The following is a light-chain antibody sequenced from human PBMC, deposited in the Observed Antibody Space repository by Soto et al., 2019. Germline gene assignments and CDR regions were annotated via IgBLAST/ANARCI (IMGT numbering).Light chain of an antibody. V-gene: IGKV1-5*03. CDR1: QSISNW. CDR2: KAS. J-gene: IGKJ1*01. CDR3: QQYNSYSCT. Sequence: DIQMTQSPSTLSASVGDRVTITCRASQSISNWLAWYQQKPGKAPKLLIYKASSLESGVPSRFSGSGSGTEFTLTISSLQPDDFATYYCQQYNSYSCTFGQGTKVEIK.